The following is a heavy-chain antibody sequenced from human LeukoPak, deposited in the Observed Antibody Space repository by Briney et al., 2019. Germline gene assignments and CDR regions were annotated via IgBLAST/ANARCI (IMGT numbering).Heavy chain of an antibody. CDR3: ARRNYYDSSGHHDAFDI. CDR2: IYYSGST. D-gene: IGHD3-22*01. V-gene: IGHV4-59*08. Sequence: SETLSLTCTVSGGSISSYCWSWIRQPPGKGLEWIGYIYYSGSTNYNPSLKSRVTMSVDTSKNQFSLKLSSVTAADTAVYYCARRNYYDSSGHHDAFDIWGQGTMVTVSS. J-gene: IGHJ3*02. CDR1: GGSISSYC.